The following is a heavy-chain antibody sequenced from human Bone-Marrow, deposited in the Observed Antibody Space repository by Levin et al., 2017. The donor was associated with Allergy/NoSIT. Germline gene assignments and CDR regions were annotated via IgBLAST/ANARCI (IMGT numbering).Heavy chain of an antibody. CDR3: ARAPSCTGGSCYSLNWFDP. V-gene: IGHV4-61*01. J-gene: IGHJ5*02. CDR2: VSHSGST. D-gene: IGHD2-15*01. CDR1: GGSVSSNSF. Sequence: SETLSLTCTVSGGSVSSNSFWYCIRQPPGKVLEWIGYVSHSGSTIYNPSLKSRFTVSLDTAMNPFSLQLTSVTAADTAVYYCARAPSCTGGSCYSLNWFDPWGQGTLVTVSS.